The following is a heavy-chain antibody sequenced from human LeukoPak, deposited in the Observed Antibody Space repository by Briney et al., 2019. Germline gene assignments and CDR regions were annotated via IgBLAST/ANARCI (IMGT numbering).Heavy chain of an antibody. CDR2: ISSSSSYI. Sequence: PGGSLRLSCAASGFTFSSYSMNWVRQAPGKGLEWVSSISSSSSYIYYADSVKGRFTISRDNAKNSLYLQMNSLRAEDMAVYYCAREGGSSSWYFDYWGQGTLVTVSS. D-gene: IGHD6-13*01. CDR3: AREGGSSSWYFDY. V-gene: IGHV3-21*01. CDR1: GFTFSSYS. J-gene: IGHJ4*02.